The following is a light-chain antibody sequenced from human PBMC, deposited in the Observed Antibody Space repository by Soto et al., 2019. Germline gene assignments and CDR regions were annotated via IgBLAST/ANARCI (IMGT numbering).Light chain of an antibody. V-gene: IGKV1-5*03. Sequence: DIQMTQSPSTLSASVGDRFTITFRASQIISRWLAWYQQKPGKAPKLLIYKASSLESGVPSRFSGSGSGTEFTLTISSLQPDDFATYYCQQYNSYWTFGQGTKVDIK. CDR3: QQYNSYWT. J-gene: IGKJ1*01. CDR2: KAS. CDR1: QIISRW.